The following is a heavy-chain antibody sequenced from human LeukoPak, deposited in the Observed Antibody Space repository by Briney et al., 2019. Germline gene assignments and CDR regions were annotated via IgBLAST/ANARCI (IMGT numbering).Heavy chain of an antibody. J-gene: IGHJ4*02. Sequence: PSETLSLTCVVSGYSISSGYFWGWIRQPPGKGLEWIGIMHHSGTAFYSPPLKSRVTISIDTSKNQFSLKLSSVTAADTAVYFCARLNYYDSTGHYYAFDYWGQGTLVTVSS. V-gene: IGHV4-38-2*01. CDR3: ARLNYYDSTGHYYAFDY. CDR2: MHHSGTA. D-gene: IGHD3-22*01. CDR1: GYSISSGYF.